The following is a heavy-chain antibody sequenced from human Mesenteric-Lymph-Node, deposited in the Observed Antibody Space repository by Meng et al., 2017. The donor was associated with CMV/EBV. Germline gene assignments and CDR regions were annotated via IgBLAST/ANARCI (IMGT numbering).Heavy chain of an antibody. Sequence: SETLSLTCTVSGGSISSYYWSWIRQPPGKGLEWIGYIYYSGSTNYNPSLKSRVTISVGTSKNQFSLKLSSVTAADTAVYYCARVPYYDFWSGSSKGYYYYGMDVWGQGTTVTVSS. V-gene: IGHV4-59*01. CDR1: GGSISSYY. CDR2: IYYSGST. CDR3: ARVPYYDFWSGSSKGYYYYGMDV. D-gene: IGHD3-3*01. J-gene: IGHJ6*02.